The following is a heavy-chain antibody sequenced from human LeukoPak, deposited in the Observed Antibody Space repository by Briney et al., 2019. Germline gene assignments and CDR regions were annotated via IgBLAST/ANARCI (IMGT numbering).Heavy chain of an antibody. Sequence: GGSLRLSCAASGFTSISYWMHWVRQAPGKGLVWVSRINSDGSTTSYAASVKGRFTISRDTAKNTLYLQMNSLRAEDTAVYYCARGYHYYDSSAYYYWGQGTLVTVSS. CDR2: INSDGSTT. D-gene: IGHD3-22*01. V-gene: IGHV3-74*01. CDR3: ARGYHYYDSSAYYY. CDR1: GFTSISYW. J-gene: IGHJ4*02.